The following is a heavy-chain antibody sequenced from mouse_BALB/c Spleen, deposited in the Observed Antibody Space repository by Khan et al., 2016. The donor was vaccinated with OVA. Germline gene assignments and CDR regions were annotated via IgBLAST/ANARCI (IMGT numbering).Heavy chain of an antibody. CDR1: GFTFTSYG. CDR3: ATSYFYGYYFDY. CDR2: ISSDSNTI. J-gene: IGHJ2*01. D-gene: IGHD1-1*01. V-gene: IGHV5-17*02. Sequence: LVQSGGSRKLSCAASGFTFTSYGMHWFRQAPEKGLEWVAYISSDSNTIYYADTVKGRFTISSDNPKNTLFLQMTSLRSGDTARYFCATSYFYGYYFDYWGQGTTLTVSS.